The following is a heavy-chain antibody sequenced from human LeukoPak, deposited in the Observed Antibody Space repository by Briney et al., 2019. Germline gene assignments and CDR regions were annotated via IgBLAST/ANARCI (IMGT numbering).Heavy chain of an antibody. Sequence: GGSLRLSCAASGFTFRNYGMSWVRQAPGKGLEWVSAISGDAADIFYADSAKGRFTISRDNSKNSLYLQMNSLRAEDTAVYYCARLIAAADYYWGQGTLVTVSS. CDR1: GFTFRNYG. CDR2: ISGDAADI. V-gene: IGHV3-23*01. CDR3: ARLIAAADYY. J-gene: IGHJ4*02. D-gene: IGHD6-13*01.